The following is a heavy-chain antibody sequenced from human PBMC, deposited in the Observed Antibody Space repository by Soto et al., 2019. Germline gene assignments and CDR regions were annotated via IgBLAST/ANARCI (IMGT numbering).Heavy chain of an antibody. CDR2: INYRGTT. V-gene: IGHV4-31*03. J-gene: IGHJ4*02. D-gene: IGHD2-2*01. CDR1: GGSITNGDYY. CDR3: ARDAPGEAPY. Sequence: QVQLQESGPGLVRPSQTLSLTCTVSGGSITNGDYYWNWIRQHPGKGLEWIGYINYRGTTFYNPCLKRRIFISVETSKNQFSLNLSSVTAADTAVYFCARDAPGEAPYWGQGTLVTVSS.